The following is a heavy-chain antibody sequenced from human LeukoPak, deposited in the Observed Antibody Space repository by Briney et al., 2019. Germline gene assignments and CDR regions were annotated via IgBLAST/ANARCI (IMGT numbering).Heavy chain of an antibody. CDR3: ARDQNWDETFDI. CDR1: GFTFSDYY. J-gene: IGHJ3*02. D-gene: IGHD1-1*01. CDR2: ISSSGSTI. Sequence: KPGGSLRLSCAASGFTFSDYYMSWIRQAPGKGLEWVSCISSSGSTIYYADSVKGRFTISRDNAKNSLYLQMNSLRAEDTAVYYCARDQNWDETFDIWGQGTMVTVSS. V-gene: IGHV3-11*04.